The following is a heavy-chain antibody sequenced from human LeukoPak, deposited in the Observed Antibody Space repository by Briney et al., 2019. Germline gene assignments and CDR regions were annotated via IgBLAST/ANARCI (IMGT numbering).Heavy chain of an antibody. D-gene: IGHD5-12*01. CDR1: GYSISSGYY. Sequence: SETLSLTCTVSGYSISSGYYWGWIRQPPGQGLEWIGSIYHSGSTYYNPSLKSRVTISVDTSKNQFSLKLSSVTAADTAVYYCAGYGHTKFDYWGRGTLVTVSS. CDR2: IYHSGST. V-gene: IGHV4-38-2*02. CDR3: AGYGHTKFDY. J-gene: IGHJ4*02.